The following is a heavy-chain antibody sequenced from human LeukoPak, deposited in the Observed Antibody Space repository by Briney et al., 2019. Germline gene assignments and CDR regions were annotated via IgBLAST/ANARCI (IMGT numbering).Heavy chain of an antibody. CDR1: GFTFTSYA. D-gene: IGHD2-2*03. Sequence: GGSLRLSCTASGFTFTSYAMHWVRQAPGKGLEWVAVLSYDGSNNYYADSVGGRFTVSRDISKNTLFLQMNSLRVEDTAVYYCAKDGYCGSASCYGWFDPWGQGTLVTVSS. CDR3: AKDGYCGSASCYGWFDP. J-gene: IGHJ5*02. V-gene: IGHV3-30*04. CDR2: LSYDGSNN.